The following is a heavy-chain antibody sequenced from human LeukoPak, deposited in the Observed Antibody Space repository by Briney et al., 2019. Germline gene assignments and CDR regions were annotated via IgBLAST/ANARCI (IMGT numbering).Heavy chain of an antibody. CDR2: ISGSGGST. Sequence: PGGSLRLSCAASGFTFSSYAMSWVRQAPGKGLEWVSAISGSGGSTYYADSVKGRFTISRDNSKNTLYLQMNSLRAEDTAVYYCAKDQCSSTSCYWGYYYYGMDVWGQGTTVTVSS. CDR3: AKDQCSSTSCYWGYYYYGMDV. CDR1: GFTFSSYA. V-gene: IGHV3-23*01. D-gene: IGHD2-2*01. J-gene: IGHJ6*02.